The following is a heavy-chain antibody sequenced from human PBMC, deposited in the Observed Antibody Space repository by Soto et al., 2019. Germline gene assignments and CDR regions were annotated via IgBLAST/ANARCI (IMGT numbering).Heavy chain of an antibody. V-gene: IGHV1-69*02. CDR3: ARADYYGDYYYYGMDV. Sequence: QVQLVQSGAEVKKPGSSVKVSCKASGGTFSSYTISWVRQAPGQGLEWMGRIIPILGIANYAQKVQGRVTITADKTTSTADMELSSLRSEDTAVYYCARADYYGDYYYYGMDVWGQGTTVTVSS. CDR2: IIPILGIA. J-gene: IGHJ6*02. D-gene: IGHD4-17*01. CDR1: GGTFSSYT.